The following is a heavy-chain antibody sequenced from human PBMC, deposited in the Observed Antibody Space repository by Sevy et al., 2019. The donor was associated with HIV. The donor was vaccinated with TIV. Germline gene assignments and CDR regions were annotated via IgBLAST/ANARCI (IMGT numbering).Heavy chain of an antibody. CDR3: AGENAWGRGYS. J-gene: IGHJ4*02. CDR2: IYYNGHI. V-gene: IGHV4-59*08. CDR1: GGSITSLY. D-gene: IGHD1-26*01. Sequence: SETLSLTCTVSGGSITSLYWNWIRQPPGEGLQWIANIYYNGHINYNPSLKSRVTLSVDTSKNQFSLRLSSVTAADTAMYYCAGENAWGRGYSWGQGTLVTVSS.